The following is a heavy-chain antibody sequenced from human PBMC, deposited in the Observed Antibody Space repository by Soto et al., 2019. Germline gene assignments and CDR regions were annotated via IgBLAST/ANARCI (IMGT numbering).Heavy chain of an antibody. V-gene: IGHV4-39*07. D-gene: IGHD3-22*01. J-gene: IGHJ6*02. CDR3: ARDNDSSVVDV. CDR2: IYYSGST. Sequence: PSETLSLTCPVSGVSISSSSYYWGWIRQPPGKGLEWIGSIYYSGSTYYNPSLKSRVTISVDTSKNQFSLKLSSVTAADTAVYYCARDNDSSVVDVWGQGTTVTGS. CDR1: GVSISSSSYY.